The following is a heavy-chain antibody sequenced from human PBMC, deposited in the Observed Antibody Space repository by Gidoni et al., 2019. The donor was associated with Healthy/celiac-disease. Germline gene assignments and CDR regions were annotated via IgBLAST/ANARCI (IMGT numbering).Heavy chain of an antibody. D-gene: IGHD3-22*01. Sequence: EVQLLESGGGLVQPGGSLRLSCAAAGFTFSSYAMIWVRQAPGKGLEWVSAISGSGGSTYYADSVKGRFTISRDNSKNTLYLQMNSLRAEDTAVYYCAKDPYYDSSGYYLDWGQGTLVTVSS. CDR2: ISGSGGST. CDR3: AKDPYYDSSGYYLD. V-gene: IGHV3-23*01. CDR1: GFTFSSYA. J-gene: IGHJ4*02.